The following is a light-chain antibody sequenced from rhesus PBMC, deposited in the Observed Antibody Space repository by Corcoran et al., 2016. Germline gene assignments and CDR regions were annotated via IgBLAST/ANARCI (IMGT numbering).Light chain of an antibody. CDR3: MQGTQLPLT. Sequence: DIVMTQTPLSLPVTPGEPASISCRSSQSLLHSNGYTYLYWYLQKPGQSPQLLMYFSSYRASGVSDRCSGSGAGTDFTLEISRVEAEDMGVYYCMQGTQLPLTFGGGTKVEIK. V-gene: IGKV2-91*01. CDR2: FSS. J-gene: IGKJ4*01. CDR1: QSLLHSNGYTY.